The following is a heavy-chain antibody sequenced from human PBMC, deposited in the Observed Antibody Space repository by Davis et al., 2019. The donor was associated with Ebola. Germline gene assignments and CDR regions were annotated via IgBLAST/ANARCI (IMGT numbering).Heavy chain of an antibody. V-gene: IGHV3-21*01. CDR1: GFTFSSYS. Sequence: GESLKISCAASGFTFSSYSMNWVRQAPGEGLEWVSSISSSSSYIYYADSVKGRFTISRDNAKNSLYLQMNSLRAEDTAVYYCARDQYYYGSGSYYTHFDYWGQGTLVTVSS. D-gene: IGHD3-10*01. J-gene: IGHJ4*02. CDR3: ARDQYYYGSGSYYTHFDY. CDR2: ISSSSSYI.